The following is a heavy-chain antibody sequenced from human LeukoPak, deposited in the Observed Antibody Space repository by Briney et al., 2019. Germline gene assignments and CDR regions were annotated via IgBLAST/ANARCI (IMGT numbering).Heavy chain of an antibody. J-gene: IGHJ3*02. CDR3: ASDRAASGVWGSYRDTVRSAFDI. CDR2: IYYSGST. Sequence: SETLSLTCTVSGGSISSYYWSWIRQPPGKGLEWIGYIYYSGSTNYNPSLKSRVTISVDTSKIHLSLKLSSVTAAGTAVYYCASDRAASGVWGSYRDTVRSAFDIWGEGTMGTVSS. CDR1: GGSISSYY. D-gene: IGHD3-16*02. V-gene: IGHV4-59*01.